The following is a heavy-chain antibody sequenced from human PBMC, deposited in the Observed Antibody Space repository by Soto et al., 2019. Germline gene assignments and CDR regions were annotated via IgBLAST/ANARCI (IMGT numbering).Heavy chain of an antibody. CDR1: GGTFSNFA. D-gene: IGHD3-10*01. Sequence: QVQLVQSGAEVKKPGSSVKVSCKASGGTFSNFAISWVRQAPGQGLEWMGAIIPTFASPYYAQRFQGRISIPADASTTTAFMEGSRLRSDDTAVYFCARDRVRRGNSYYYGIDVCGQGTTVSVSS. CDR2: IIPTFASP. J-gene: IGHJ6*02. CDR3: ARDRVRRGNSYYYGIDV. V-gene: IGHV1-69*12.